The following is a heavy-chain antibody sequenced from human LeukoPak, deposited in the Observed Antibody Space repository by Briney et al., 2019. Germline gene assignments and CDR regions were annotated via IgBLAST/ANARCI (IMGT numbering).Heavy chain of an antibody. Sequence: SETLSLTCTVSGRSISSYYWSWIRQPPGEGLEWMGYIYYSGSTNDNPSLKSRVTISVDTSKNQFSLKLSSVTAADTAVYYCARAPYCSGGSCYRPGSWFDPWGQGTLVTVSS. D-gene: IGHD2-15*01. CDR2: IYYSGST. J-gene: IGHJ5*02. V-gene: IGHV4-59*01. CDR3: ARAPYCSGGSCYRPGSWFDP. CDR1: GRSISSYY.